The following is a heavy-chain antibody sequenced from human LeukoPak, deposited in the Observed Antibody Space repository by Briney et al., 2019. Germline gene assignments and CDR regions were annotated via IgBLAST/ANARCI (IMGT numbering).Heavy chain of an antibody. CDR1: GFTFSTYT. J-gene: IGHJ6*03. V-gene: IGHV3-21*01. D-gene: IGHD4-11*01. CDR3: ARERRTTYGPYYYYYMDV. CDR2: ISSTSSYI. Sequence: GGSLRISCAASGFTFSTYTMNWVRQAPGKGLEWVSSISSTSSYIYYADSVKGRFTISRDNAKNSLYLQMNSLRAEDTAMYYCARERRTTYGPYYYYYMDVWGKGTTGTVSS.